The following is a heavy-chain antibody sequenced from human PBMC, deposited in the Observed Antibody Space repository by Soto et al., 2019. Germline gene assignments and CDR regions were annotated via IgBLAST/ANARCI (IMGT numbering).Heavy chain of an antibody. CDR1: GFTFTDYS. CDR2: IDSRGRTL. Sequence: GSLRLSCAASGFTFTDYSMSWIRQAPGKGLEWLAFIDSRGRTLSYADSVKGRFTISRDNAKNSLYLQMHSLRADDTAVYYCARQAARNYIDSWGEGDVVTVSS. D-gene: IGHD6-6*01. V-gene: IGHV3-11*01. CDR3: ARQAARNYIDS. J-gene: IGHJ4*02.